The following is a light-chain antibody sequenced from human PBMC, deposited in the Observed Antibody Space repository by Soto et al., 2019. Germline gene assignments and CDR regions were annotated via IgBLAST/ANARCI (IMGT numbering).Light chain of an antibody. V-gene: IGLV2-14*03. CDR2: DVN. Sequence: QSALTQPASVSGSPGQSIAISCTGTSSDIGAYAYVSWYQQHPGKVPKLIVFDVNYRPSGVSSRFSGSKSGNTASLTISGLQAKDEADYYCSSYTRTSSVIFGGGTKLTVL. J-gene: IGLJ2*01. CDR3: SSYTRTSSVI. CDR1: SSDIGAYAY.